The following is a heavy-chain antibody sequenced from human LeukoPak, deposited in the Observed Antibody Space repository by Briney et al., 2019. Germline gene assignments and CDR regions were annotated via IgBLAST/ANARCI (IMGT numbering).Heavy chain of an antibody. CDR3: TTDIGEDYGDYLLYYFDY. CDR2: IKSKTDGGTT. Sequence: RGSLRLSCAASGFTFSNAWMSWVRQAPGKGLEWVGRIKSKTDGGTTDYAAPVKGRFTISRDDSKNTLYLQMNSLKTEDTAVYYCTTDIGEDYGDYLLYYFDYWGQGTLVTVSS. V-gene: IGHV3-15*01. J-gene: IGHJ4*02. CDR1: GFTFSNAW. D-gene: IGHD4-17*01.